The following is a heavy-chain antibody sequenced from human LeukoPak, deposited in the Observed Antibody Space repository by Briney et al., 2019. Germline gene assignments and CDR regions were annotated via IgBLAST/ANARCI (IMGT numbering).Heavy chain of an antibody. D-gene: IGHD3-22*01. V-gene: IGHV4-59*01. CDR3: ARAFGYDSSGYYYDDAFDI. CDR1: GGSISSYY. J-gene: IGHJ3*02. CDR2: IYYSGST. Sequence: SETLSLTCTVSGGSISSYYWSWIRQPPGKGLEWIGYIYYSGSTNYNPSLKSRVTISVDTSKNQFSLKLSSVIAADTAVYYCARAFGYDSSGYYYDDAFDIWGQGTMVTVSS.